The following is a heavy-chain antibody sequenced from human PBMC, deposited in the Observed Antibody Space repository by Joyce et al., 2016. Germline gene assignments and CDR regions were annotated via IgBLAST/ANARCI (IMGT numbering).Heavy chain of an antibody. CDR3: ARAYGSGSYSYYYGMDV. D-gene: IGHD3-10*01. CDR1: SSGGYS. J-gene: IGHJ6*02. CDR2: IYHSEST. Sequence: SSGGYSWTWIRQPPGKGLEWIGHIYHSESTYYNPSLQSRVTMSVDRSKNQFSLKLRSVTAADTAVYYCARAYGSGSYSYYYGMDVWGLGTTVTVSS. V-gene: IGHV4-30-2*01.